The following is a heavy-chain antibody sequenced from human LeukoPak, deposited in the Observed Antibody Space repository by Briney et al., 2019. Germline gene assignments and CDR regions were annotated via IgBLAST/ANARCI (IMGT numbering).Heavy chain of an antibody. CDR1: GGSISSSSYY. CDR3: ARRTDFWSGLINY. Sequence: SETLSLTCSVSGGSISSSSYYWGWIRQPPGKGLEWIGSTFYSGSTYYNPSLKSRVTISVDTSKNQFSLKLSSVTAADTAVYYCARRTDFWSGLINYWGQGTLVTVSS. V-gene: IGHV4-39*01. J-gene: IGHJ4*02. D-gene: IGHD3-3*01. CDR2: TFYSGST.